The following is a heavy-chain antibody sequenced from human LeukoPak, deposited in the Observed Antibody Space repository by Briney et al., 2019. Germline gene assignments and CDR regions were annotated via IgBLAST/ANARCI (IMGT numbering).Heavy chain of an antibody. CDR1: GGTFSSYA. CDR2: IIPIFGTA. D-gene: IGHD4/OR15-4a*01. CDR3: ARALTKRVVGRAFDI. J-gene: IGHJ3*02. Sequence: WASVKVSCKASGGTFSSYAISWVRQAPGQGLEWMGGIIPIFGTANYAQKFQGRVTITADESTSTAYMELSSLRSEDTAVYYCARALTKRVVGRAFDIWGQGTMVTVSS. V-gene: IGHV1-69*13.